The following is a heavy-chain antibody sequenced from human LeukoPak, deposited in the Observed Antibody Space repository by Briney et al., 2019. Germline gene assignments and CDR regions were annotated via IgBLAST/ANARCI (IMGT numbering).Heavy chain of an antibody. Sequence: GGSLRLSCAASGFSFSTYWMSWVRQAPGKGLEWVAVIWYDGSNKYYADSVKGRFTISRDNSKNTLYLQMNSLRAEDTAVYYCARGRGYDSGTYNYAFSDYWGQGTLVTVSS. D-gene: IGHD3-22*01. CDR1: GFSFSTYW. V-gene: IGHV3-33*08. J-gene: IGHJ4*02. CDR2: IWYDGSNK. CDR3: ARGRGYDSGTYNYAFSDY.